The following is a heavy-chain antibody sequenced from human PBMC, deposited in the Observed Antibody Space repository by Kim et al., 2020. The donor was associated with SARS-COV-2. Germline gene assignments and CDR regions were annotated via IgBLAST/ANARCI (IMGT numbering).Heavy chain of an antibody. CDR1: GFTFSSYS. CDR2: ISSSSSYI. V-gene: IGHV3-21*01. CDR3: ARALEYDFWSGYFTGGY. D-gene: IGHD3-3*01. J-gene: IGHJ4*02. Sequence: GGSLRPSCAASGFTFSSYSMNWVRQAPGKGLEWVSSISSSSSYIYYADSVKGRFTISRDNAKNSLYLQMNSLRAEDTAVYYCARALEYDFWSGYFTGGYWGQGTLVTVSS.